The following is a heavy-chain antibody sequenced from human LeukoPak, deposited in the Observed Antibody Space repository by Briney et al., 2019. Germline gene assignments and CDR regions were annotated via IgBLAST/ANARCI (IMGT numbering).Heavy chain of an antibody. CDR3: ARGRYSSGWYWPYYFDY. V-gene: IGHV4-34*01. J-gene: IGHJ4*02. D-gene: IGHD6-19*01. Sequence: SETLSLTCAVYGGSFSGYYWSWIRQPPGEGLDWIGEINHSGSTNYNPSLKSRVTISVDTSKNQFSLKLSSVTAADTAMYYCARGRYSSGWYWPYYFDYWGQGTLVTVSS. CDR1: GGSFSGYY. CDR2: INHSGST.